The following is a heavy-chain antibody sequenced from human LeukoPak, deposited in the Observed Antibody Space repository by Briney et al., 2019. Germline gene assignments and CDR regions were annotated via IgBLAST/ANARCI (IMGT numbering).Heavy chain of an antibody. Sequence: GGSLRLSCAASGFTFSSYGMHWVRQAPGKGLEWVAVISYDGSNKYYADSVKGRFTISRDNSKNTLYLQMDSLRIEDTSMYYCVRGLWTAMGAGAYWGQGTLVAVSS. D-gene: IGHD5-18*01. CDR2: ISYDGSNK. CDR1: GFTFSSYG. J-gene: IGHJ4*02. CDR3: VRGLWTAMGAGAY. V-gene: IGHV3-30*03.